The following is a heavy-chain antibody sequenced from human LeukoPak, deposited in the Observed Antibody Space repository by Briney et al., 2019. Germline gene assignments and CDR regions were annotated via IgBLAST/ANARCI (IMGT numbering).Heavy chain of an antibody. CDR2: ISAYNGNT. CDR1: GYTFTSYG. J-gene: IGHJ2*01. D-gene: IGHD4-23*01. Sequence: ASVKVSCKASGYTFTSYGISWVRQAPGQGLEWMGWISAYNGNTNYAQKLQGRVTMTTDTSTSTAYMELRSLRSDDTAVYYCARDRDYGGNPYWYFDLWGRGTLVTVSS. CDR3: ARDRDYGGNPYWYFDL. V-gene: IGHV1-18*01.